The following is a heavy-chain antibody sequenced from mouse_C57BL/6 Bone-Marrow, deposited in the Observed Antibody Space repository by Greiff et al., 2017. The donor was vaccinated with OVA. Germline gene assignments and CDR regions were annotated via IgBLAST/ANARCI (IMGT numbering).Heavy chain of an antibody. J-gene: IGHJ4*01. CDR3: ASRWLLRAMDY. CDR1: GIDFSRYW. V-gene: IGHV4-1*01. Sequence: EVKLLQSGGGLVQPGGSLKLSCAASGIDFSRYWMSWVRRAPGKGLEWIGEINPDSSTINYAPSLKDKFIISRDNAKNTLYLQMSKVRSEDTALYYCASRWLLRAMDYWGQGTSVTVSS. D-gene: IGHD2-3*01. CDR2: INPDSSTI.